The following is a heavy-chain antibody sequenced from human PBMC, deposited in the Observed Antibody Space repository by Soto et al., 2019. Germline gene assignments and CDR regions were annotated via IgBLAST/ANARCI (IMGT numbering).Heavy chain of an antibody. Sequence: QLQLQESGPGLVKPSETLSLTCTVSGGSISSSSYYWGWIRQPPGKGLEWIGSIYYSENTYYNPSLKRRVTISVDTSKNQFSLKLSSVTAADTAVYYCARPRSGYSPDCFDPWGQGTLVTVSS. V-gene: IGHV4-39*01. CDR1: GGSISSSSYY. CDR2: IYYSENT. J-gene: IGHJ5*02. CDR3: ARPRSGYSPDCFDP. D-gene: IGHD3-3*01.